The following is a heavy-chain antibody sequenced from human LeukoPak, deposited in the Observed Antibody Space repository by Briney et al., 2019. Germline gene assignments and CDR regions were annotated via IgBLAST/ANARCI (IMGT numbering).Heavy chain of an antibody. D-gene: IGHD5-18*01. J-gene: IGHJ4*02. CDR2: IGTAGDT. CDR1: GFTFSSYD. Sequence: QTGGSLRLSCAASGFTFSSYDMHWVRQATGKGLEWVSAIGTAGDTYYPGSVKGRFTTSRENAKNSLYLQMNSLRAEDTAVYYCARQADTAMGGYYFDYWGQGTLVTVPS. V-gene: IGHV3-13*01. CDR3: ARQADTAMGGYYFDY.